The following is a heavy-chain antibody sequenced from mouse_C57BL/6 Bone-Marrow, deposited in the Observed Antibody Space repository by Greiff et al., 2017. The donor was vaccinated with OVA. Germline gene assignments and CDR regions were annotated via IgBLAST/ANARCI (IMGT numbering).Heavy chain of an antibody. D-gene: IGHD1-1*01. CDR2: IDPENGDT. J-gene: IGHJ2*01. CDR1: GFNIKDDY. CDR3: TFITTVVARGY. Sequence: VHVKQSGAELVRPGASVKLSCTASGFNIKDDYMHWVKQRPEQGLEWIGWIDPENGDTEYASKFQGKATITADTSSNTAYLQRSSLTSEDTAVYYCTFITTVVARGYWGQGTTLTVSS. V-gene: IGHV14-4*01.